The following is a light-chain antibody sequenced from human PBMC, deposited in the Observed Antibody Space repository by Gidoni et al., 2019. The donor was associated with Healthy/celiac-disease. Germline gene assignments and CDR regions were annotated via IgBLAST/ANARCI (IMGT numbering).Light chain of an antibody. CDR2: AAS. CDR1: QRISSY. Sequence: AIRLTPSPSSFSAATGDRVTITCRASQRISSYLAWYQQKPGKAPKLLSYAASTLQRGGPSRFSGSGSGTDFTLTISCLQSEEFATYYCQQYYSYTLTFGGGTKVEIK. J-gene: IGKJ4*01. CDR3: QQYYSYTLT. V-gene: IGKV1-8*01.